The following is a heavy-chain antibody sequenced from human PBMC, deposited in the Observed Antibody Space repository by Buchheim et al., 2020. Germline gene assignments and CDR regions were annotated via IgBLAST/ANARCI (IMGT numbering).Heavy chain of an antibody. Sequence: EVQLEESGGGLVQPGGSLRLSCAASGFTFSSYWMHWVRQAPGKGLVWVSRITSDGSTTNYADSVKGRFTISRDNAKNTLSLQMNSLRAEDTAVYYCARDERLYYFDYWGQGTL. D-gene: IGHD1-1*01. CDR2: ITSDGSTT. CDR1: GFTFSSYW. CDR3: ARDERLYYFDY. J-gene: IGHJ4*02. V-gene: IGHV3-74*01.